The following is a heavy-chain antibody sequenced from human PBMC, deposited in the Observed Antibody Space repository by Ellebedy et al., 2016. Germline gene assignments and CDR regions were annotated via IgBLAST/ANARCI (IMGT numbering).Heavy chain of an antibody. Sequence: GESLKISXAASGFTFSSYSMNWVRQAPGKGLEWVSSFSSSSSYIYYADSVKGRFTISRDNAKNSLYLQMNSLRAEDTAVYYCASIVVVPAAIQASPVNWYFDLWGRGTLVTVSS. CDR2: FSSSSSYI. J-gene: IGHJ2*01. V-gene: IGHV3-21*01. CDR3: ASIVVVPAAIQASPVNWYFDL. CDR1: GFTFSSYS. D-gene: IGHD2-2*02.